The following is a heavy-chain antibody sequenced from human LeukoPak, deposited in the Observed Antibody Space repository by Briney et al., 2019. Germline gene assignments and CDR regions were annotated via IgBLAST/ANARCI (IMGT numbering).Heavy chain of an antibody. CDR1: GFTFNDYW. CDR3: ARPALVGEIFEF. CDR2: IKQDGNDQ. J-gene: IGHJ4*02. Sequence: TGGSLRLSCAASGFTFNDYWMSWVRQAPGKGLEWVAEIKQDGNDQKYVDSVKGRFTISRDNTKNSLYLQMNSLRAEDTAVYYCARPALVGEIFEFWGQGTLVTVSS. V-gene: IGHV3-7*01. D-gene: IGHD1-26*01.